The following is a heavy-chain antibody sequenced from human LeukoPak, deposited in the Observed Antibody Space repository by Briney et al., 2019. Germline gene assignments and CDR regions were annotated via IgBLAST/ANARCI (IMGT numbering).Heavy chain of an antibody. CDR3: ARSSGWIIDY. CDR1: GFTFSSYS. J-gene: IGHJ4*02. V-gene: IGHV3-7*01. Sequence: PGGSLRLSCAASGFTFSSYSMNWVRQAPGKGLEWVANIKQDGSNENYVDSVKGRFTISRDTAKNLLYLQMNSLRAEDTAVYYCARSSGWIIDYWGQGILVTVSS. CDR2: IKQDGSNE. D-gene: IGHD5-12*01.